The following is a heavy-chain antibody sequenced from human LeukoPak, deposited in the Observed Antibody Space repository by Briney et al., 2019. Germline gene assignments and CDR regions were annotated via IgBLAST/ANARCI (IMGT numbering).Heavy chain of an antibody. CDR2: IYHSGST. D-gene: IGHD3-10*01. Sequence: SQTLSLTCAVSGGSISSGGYSWSWIRQPPGKGLEWIGYIYHSGSTYYNPSLKSRVTISVDRSKNQFSLKLSSVTAADTAVYYCARSVVRGGAWFDPWGQGTLVTVSS. J-gene: IGHJ5*02. CDR1: GGSISSGGYS. CDR3: ARSVVRGGAWFDP. V-gene: IGHV4-30-2*01.